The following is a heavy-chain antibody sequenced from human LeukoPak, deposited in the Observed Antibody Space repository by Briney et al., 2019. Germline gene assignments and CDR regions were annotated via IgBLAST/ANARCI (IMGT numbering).Heavy chain of an antibody. CDR3: ARVFLEYYDILTPWVRKNWFDP. CDR2: ISAYNGNT. V-gene: IGHV1-18*04. J-gene: IGHJ5*02. CDR1: GYTFTSYG. Sequence: ASVKVSCKASGYTFTSYGISWVRQAPGQGLEWMGWISAYNGNTNYAQKLQGRVTMTTDTSTSTAYMELRSLRSDDTAVYYCARVFLEYYDILTPWVRKNWFDPWGQGTLVTVSS. D-gene: IGHD3-9*01.